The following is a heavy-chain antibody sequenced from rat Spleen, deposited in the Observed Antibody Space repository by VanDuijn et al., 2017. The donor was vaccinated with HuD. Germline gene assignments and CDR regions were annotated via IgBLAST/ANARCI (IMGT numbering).Heavy chain of an antibody. CDR2: ISPSGVT. V-gene: IGHV5-31*01. Sequence: EVQLVESGGGLVQPGRSLKLSCVASGFTFNNYWMTWIRQAPGKGLEWVASISPSGVTYYRDSVKGRFTVSRENTERTLYLLVDSLRSEDTATYYCVRGGMLRPFFFDHWGQGVMVTVSS. CDR1: GFTFNNYW. CDR3: VRGGMLRPFFFDH. J-gene: IGHJ2*01. D-gene: IGHD1-6*01.